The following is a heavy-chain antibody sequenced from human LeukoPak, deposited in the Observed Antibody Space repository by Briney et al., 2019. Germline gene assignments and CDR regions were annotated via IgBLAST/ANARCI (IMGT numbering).Heavy chain of an antibody. J-gene: IGHJ4*02. V-gene: IGHV3-64D*06. CDR3: VKDKISSWYTFDY. D-gene: IGHD6-13*01. CDR2: ISSNGSNT. Sequence: RGSLRLSCSASGFTLSSYAIHWVRQAPGKGLEYVSAISSNGSNTYYADSVKGRFTITRDNSKNTHNSKNMVYLQMSSLRAEDTALYYCVKDKISSWYTFDYWGQGTLVTVSS. CDR1: GFTLSSYA.